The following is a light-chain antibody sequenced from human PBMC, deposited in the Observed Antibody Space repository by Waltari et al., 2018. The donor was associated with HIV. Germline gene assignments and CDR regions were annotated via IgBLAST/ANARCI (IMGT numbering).Light chain of an antibody. CDR2: VDN. CDR3: QSYNGGNEHVV. V-gene: IGLV6-57*04. Sequence: NFMLTQPHSVSESPGKTVTIPCTRSRGSIASNYVQWDQERPGSAPTTVTYVDNQRPRGLPDLFSGSLDSTSNTPSLSISGRTAEDEADYYCQSYNGGNEHVVFGEGTKLTVL. CDR1: RGSIASNY. J-gene: IGLJ2*01.